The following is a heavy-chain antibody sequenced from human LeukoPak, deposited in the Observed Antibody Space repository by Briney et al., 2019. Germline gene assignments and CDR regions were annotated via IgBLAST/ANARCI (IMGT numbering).Heavy chain of an antibody. CDR3: ATDRGWRTSGYYLYYFEY. Sequence: GGSLRLSCAASGFIFTGYFMSWVRQAPGKGLEWVASIKHDGSEKYYVDSVRGRFTISRDNTKSLLYLQMSSLRAEDTAVYYCATDRGWRTSGYYLYYFEYWGQGTLVTFSS. D-gene: IGHD3-3*01. CDR2: IKHDGSEK. V-gene: IGHV3-7*01. CDR1: GFIFTGYF. J-gene: IGHJ4*02.